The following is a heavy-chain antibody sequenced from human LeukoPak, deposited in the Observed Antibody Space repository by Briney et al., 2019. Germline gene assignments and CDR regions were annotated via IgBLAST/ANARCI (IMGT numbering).Heavy chain of an antibody. CDR3: AKALLGYYYDSSGYCDY. V-gene: IGHV3-23*01. CDR2: ISGSGGST. D-gene: IGHD3-22*01. Sequence: GGSLRLSCAASGFTFSSYAMSWVRQAPGKGLEWVSAISGSGGSTYYADSVKGRFTISRDNSKNTLYLQMNSLRAEDAAVYYCAKALLGYYYDSSGYCDYWGQGTLVTVSS. CDR1: GFTFSSYA. J-gene: IGHJ4*02.